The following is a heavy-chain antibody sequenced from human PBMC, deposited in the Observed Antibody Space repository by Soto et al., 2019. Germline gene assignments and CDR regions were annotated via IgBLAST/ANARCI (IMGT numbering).Heavy chain of an antibody. CDR2: IYYSGST. V-gene: IGHV4-59*12. CDR3: VRSVILSGGSYKGLIRLHYFDT. CDR1: GGSISSYY. Sequence: SETLSLTCTVSGGSISSYYWSWIRQPPGKGLEWIGDIYYSGSTNYNPSLKSRVTMSLDESKNEFSLKMDSVTAADTAVYYCVRSVILSGGSYKGLIRLHYFDTWGPGTLVTVSS. J-gene: IGHJ4*02. D-gene: IGHD3-3*01.